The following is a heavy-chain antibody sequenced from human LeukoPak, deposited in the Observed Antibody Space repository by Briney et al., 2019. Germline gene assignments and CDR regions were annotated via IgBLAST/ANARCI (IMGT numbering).Heavy chain of an antibody. CDR3: ATASWREGHGGAFDI. D-gene: IGHD6-13*01. Sequence: ASVKVSCKASGYTFTTYYMHWVRQAPGQGLEWMGIINPSGGSTSYAQKFQGRVTMTEDTSTDTAYMELSSLRSEDTAVYYCATASWREGHGGAFDIWGQGTMVTVSS. CDR2: INPSGGST. CDR1: GYTFTTYY. V-gene: IGHV1-46*01. J-gene: IGHJ3*02.